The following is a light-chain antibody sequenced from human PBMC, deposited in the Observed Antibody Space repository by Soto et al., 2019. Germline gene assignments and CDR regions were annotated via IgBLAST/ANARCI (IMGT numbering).Light chain of an antibody. Sequence: EIVLTQSPGTLSLSPVERATLSCMASQSVSSYLAWYQQKPGQAPRLLIYDASSRATGIPDRFSGGGSGTDFIFNISSLQPEDFAMYYCLHYGTAQWTFGQGTKVDIK. V-gene: IGKV3-20*01. J-gene: IGKJ1*01. CDR2: DAS. CDR3: LHYGTAQWT. CDR1: QSVSSY.